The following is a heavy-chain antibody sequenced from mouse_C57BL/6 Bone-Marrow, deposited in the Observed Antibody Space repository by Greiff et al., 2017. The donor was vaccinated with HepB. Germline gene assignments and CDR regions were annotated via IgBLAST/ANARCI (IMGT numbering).Heavy chain of an antibody. CDR2: IDPSDSET. V-gene: IGHV1-52*01. Sequence: QVQLQQPGAELVRPGSSVKLSCKASGYTFTSYWMHWVKQRPIQGLEWIGNIDPSDSETYYNQKFKDKATLTVDKSSSTAYMQLSSLTSEDSAVYYCARWSFAYWGQGTLVTVSA. CDR1: GYTFTSYW. J-gene: IGHJ3*01. CDR3: ARWSFAY.